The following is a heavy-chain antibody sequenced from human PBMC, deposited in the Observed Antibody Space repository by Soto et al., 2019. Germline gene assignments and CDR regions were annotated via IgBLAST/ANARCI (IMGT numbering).Heavy chain of an antibody. V-gene: IGHV3-33*01. J-gene: IGHJ6*02. CDR2: IWYDGSNK. D-gene: IGHD3-3*01. CDR1: GFTFSGYA. CDR3: AREYDFWSGPQPGRYGMDV. Sequence: GGSLGLSGAASGFTFSGYAMHWVRQGTGKGLEWASVIWYDGSNKYYADSVKGRFTISRDNSKNTLYLQMNSLRAEDTAVYYCAREYDFWSGPQPGRYGMDVWGQGTTVTVSS.